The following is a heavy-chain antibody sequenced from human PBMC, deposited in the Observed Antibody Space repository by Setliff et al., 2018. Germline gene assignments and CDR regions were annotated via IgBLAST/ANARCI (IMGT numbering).Heavy chain of an antibody. CDR2: IWYDGSNK. D-gene: IGHD6-19*01. J-gene: IGHJ4*02. V-gene: IGHV3-33*06. CDR3: AKAGSGWYGLGDY. Sequence: PGGSLRLSCAASGFTFSSYDMHWVRQAPGKGLEWVAVIWYDGSNKYYADSVKGRFTISRDNSKNTLYLQMNSLRAEDTAVYYCAKAGSGWYGLGDYWGQGTLVTVSS. CDR1: GFTFSSYD.